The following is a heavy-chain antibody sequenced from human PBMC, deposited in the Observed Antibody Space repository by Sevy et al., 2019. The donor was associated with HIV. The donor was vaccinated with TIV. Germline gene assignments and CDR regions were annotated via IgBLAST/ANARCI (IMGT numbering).Heavy chain of an antibody. CDR1: GFIFTSYG. Sequence: GGSLRLSCVASGFIFTSYGIHWVRQAPGKGLEWVAVISFDGDKKYYADSVKGRFTISRDNSKNTLYLQIKSLRTEDTAVYFCAKGRVGYSDFLSGYNFDFWGQGTLVTVSS. J-gene: IGHJ4*02. CDR2: ISFDGDKK. CDR3: AKGRVGYSDFLSGYNFDF. V-gene: IGHV3-30*18. D-gene: IGHD3-3*01.